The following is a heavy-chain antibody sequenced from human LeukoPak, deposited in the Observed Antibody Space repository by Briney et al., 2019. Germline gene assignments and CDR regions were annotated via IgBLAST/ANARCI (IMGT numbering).Heavy chain of an antibody. J-gene: IGHJ6*04. CDR1: GYTFTDYY. Sequence: GASVTVSCTASGYTFTDYYMHWVRQAPGQGLEWMGWINPNSGGRNYAQKFQGWVTMTRDTSISTAYMELSRLRSDDTAVYYCARAGRLACSSTSCARRGYGMDVWGKGTTVTVSS. V-gene: IGHV1-2*04. CDR2: INPNSGGR. CDR3: ARAGRLACSSTSCARRGYGMDV. D-gene: IGHD2-2*01.